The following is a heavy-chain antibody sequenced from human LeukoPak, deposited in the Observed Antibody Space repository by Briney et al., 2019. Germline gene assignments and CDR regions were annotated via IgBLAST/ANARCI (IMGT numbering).Heavy chain of an antibody. J-gene: IGHJ4*02. V-gene: IGHV4-34*01. CDR1: GGSFSGYY. CDR2: INHSGST. D-gene: IGHD3-10*01. CDR3: AGHVLLWFGEALATNYYFDY. Sequence: SETLSLTCAVYGGSFSGYYWSWIRQPPGKGLEWIGEINHSGSTNYNPSLKSRVTISVDTSKNQFSLKLSSVTAADTAVYYCAGHVLLWFGEALATNYYFDYWGQGTLVTVSS.